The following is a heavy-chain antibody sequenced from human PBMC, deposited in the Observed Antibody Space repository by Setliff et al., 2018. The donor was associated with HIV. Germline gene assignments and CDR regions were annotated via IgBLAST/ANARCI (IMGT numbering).Heavy chain of an antibody. Sequence: GASVKVSCKASGHTFSGYCMHWVRQAPGQGLEWMGWINYNSGGTNYAQKFRGRVTMTRDMSINTVYLELSSLSSDDTAVYYCARDLSTHWSGYSLGFWGPGTLVTVSS. CDR1: GHTFSGYC. CDR2: INYNSGGT. V-gene: IGHV1-2*02. CDR3: ARDLSTHWSGYSLGF. D-gene: IGHD3-3*01. J-gene: IGHJ4*02.